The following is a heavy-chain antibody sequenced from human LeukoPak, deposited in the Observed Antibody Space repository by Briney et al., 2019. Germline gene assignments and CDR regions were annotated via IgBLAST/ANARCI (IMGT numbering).Heavy chain of an antibody. CDR3: ARDMSTGTTLDYYYGMDV. CDR1: GYTFTSYD. V-gene: IGHV1-8*01. Sequence: ASVKVSCQASGYTFTSYDINWVRQATGQGLEWMGWMNPNSGNTGYAQKFQGRVTMTRNTSISTAYMELSSLRSEDTAVYYCARDMSTGTTLDYYYGMDVWGQGTTVTVSS. J-gene: IGHJ6*02. CDR2: MNPNSGNT. D-gene: IGHD1-7*01.